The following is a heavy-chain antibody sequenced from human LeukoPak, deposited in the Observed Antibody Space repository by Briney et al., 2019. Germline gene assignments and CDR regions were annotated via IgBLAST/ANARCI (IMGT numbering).Heavy chain of an antibody. CDR3: ARDPYYDFWSGYYSPAFDI. V-gene: IGHV4-61*09. D-gene: IGHD3-3*01. CDR1: GGSISSGSYY. CDR2: IYTSGST. J-gene: IGHJ3*02. Sequence: SETLSLTCTVSGGSISSGSYYWSWIRQPAGKGLEWIGHIYTSGSTNYNPSLRSRVTISVDTSKNQFSLKLSSVTAADTAVYYCARDPYYDFWSGYYSPAFDIWGQGKMVTVSS.